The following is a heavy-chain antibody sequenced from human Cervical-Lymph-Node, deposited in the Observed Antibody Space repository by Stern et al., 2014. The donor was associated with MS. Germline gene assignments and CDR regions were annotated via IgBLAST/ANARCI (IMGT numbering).Heavy chain of an antibody. Sequence: VHLVESGAEVKKPGASVKVSCKASGYTFTSYGISWVRQAPGQGLEWMGWISDYNGNTNYAQKLQGRVTITADASTTTAYMELSSLKFDDTAVYYCARDLSGIGYYDYWGQGTLVAVSS. V-gene: IGHV1-18*01. D-gene: IGHD3-22*01. J-gene: IGHJ4*02. CDR2: ISDYNGNT. CDR1: GYTFTSYG. CDR3: ARDLSGIGYYDY.